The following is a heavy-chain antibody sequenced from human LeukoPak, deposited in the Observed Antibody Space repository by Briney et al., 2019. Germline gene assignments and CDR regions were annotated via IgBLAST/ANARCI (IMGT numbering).Heavy chain of an antibody. CDR3: AGYYDFWSGYYNGTFGSGSYYPYY. J-gene: IGHJ4*02. CDR1: GGTFSSYA. D-gene: IGHD3-3*01. CDR2: IIPIFGTA. V-gene: IGHV1-69*05. Sequence: SSVKVSCKASGGTFSSYAISWVRQAPGQGLEWMGGIIPIFGTANYAQKFQGRVTITTDESTSTAYMELSSLRSEDTAVYYCAGYYDFWSGYYNGTFGSGSYYPYYWGQGTLVTVSS.